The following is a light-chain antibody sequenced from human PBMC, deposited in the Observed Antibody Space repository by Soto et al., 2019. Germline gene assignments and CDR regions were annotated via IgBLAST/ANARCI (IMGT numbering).Light chain of an antibody. V-gene: IGKV3-20*01. Sequence: EIVLTQSPGTLSLSPGERATLSCRASQSVSSTYLAWYQQKPGQAPRLLIYAAPSRATGIPDRFSGSGSGTDFTLTISRLEPEDFAVYYCQHYGSSSPVAFGQGTKVDIK. CDR3: QHYGSSSPVA. CDR2: AAP. CDR1: QSVSSTY. J-gene: IGKJ1*01.